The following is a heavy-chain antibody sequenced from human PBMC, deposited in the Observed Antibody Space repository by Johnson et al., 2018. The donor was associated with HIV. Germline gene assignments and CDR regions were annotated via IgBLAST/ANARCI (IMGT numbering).Heavy chain of an antibody. Sequence: QVQLVESGGGVVQPGRSLRLSCAASGFTFSSYAMHWVRQAPGKGLEWVAVISYDGSNKYYADSVKGRFTISRDNAKNSLYLQMNRLRAEDTAVYYCARDYRERIVGATIHDAFDIWGQGTMVTVSS. CDR2: ISYDGSNK. CDR3: ARDYRERIVGATIHDAFDI. D-gene: IGHD1-26*01. V-gene: IGHV3-30*04. J-gene: IGHJ3*02. CDR1: GFTFSSYA.